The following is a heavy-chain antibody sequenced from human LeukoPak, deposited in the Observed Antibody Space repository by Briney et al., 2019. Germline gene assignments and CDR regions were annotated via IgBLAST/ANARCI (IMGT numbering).Heavy chain of an antibody. CDR2: INPHSGGT. CDR1: GYTFTGYY. Sequence: ASVRVSSKASGYTFTGYYIHWMRQAPGQGLEWMGWINPHSGGTNYAQSFQGRVTMTRDTSISTVYMELRTLRSDDTAVYFCARGLLTGRNWYFDLWGRGTLVTASS. D-gene: IGHD3-9*01. V-gene: IGHV1-2*02. J-gene: IGHJ2*01. CDR3: ARGLLTGRNWYFDL.